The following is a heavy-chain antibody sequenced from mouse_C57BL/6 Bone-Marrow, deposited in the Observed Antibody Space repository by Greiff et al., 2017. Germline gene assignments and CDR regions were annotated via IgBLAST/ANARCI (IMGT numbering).Heavy chain of an antibody. V-gene: IGHV5-4*03. D-gene: IGHD1-1*01. Sequence: EVKLVESGGGLVKPGGSLKLSFAASGFTFSSYAMSWVRQTPEKRLEWVATISDGGSYTYYPDNVKGRFTISRDNAKNNLYLQMSHLKSEDTAMYYCARSVVATDYFDYWGQGTTLTVSS. CDR3: ARSVVATDYFDY. J-gene: IGHJ2*01. CDR2: ISDGGSYT. CDR1: GFTFSSYA.